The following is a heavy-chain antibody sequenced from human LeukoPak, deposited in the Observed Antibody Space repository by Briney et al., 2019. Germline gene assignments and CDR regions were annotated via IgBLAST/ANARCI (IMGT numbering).Heavy chain of an antibody. CDR2: IYYSGST. V-gene: IGHV4-39*01. Sequence: SETLSLTCTVSGGSISSSSYYWGWIRQPPGKGLEWIGSIYYSGSTYYNPSLKSRVTISVDTSKNQFSLKLSSVTAADTAVYYCARLIAVAGELSWFDPWGQGTLVTVSS. CDR1: GGSISSSSYY. D-gene: IGHD6-19*01. CDR3: ARLIAVAGELSWFDP. J-gene: IGHJ5*02.